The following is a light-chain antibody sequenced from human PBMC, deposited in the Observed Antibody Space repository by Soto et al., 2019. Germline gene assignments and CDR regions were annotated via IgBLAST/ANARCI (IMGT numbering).Light chain of an antibody. V-gene: IGKV3-20*01. CDR1: QSVSSTY. CDR2: DAS. Sequence: EIVLTQSPGTLSLSPGDRATLSCRASQSVSSTYLAWYQQKPGQAPRLLIYDASSRATGIPDRFSGSGSGTEFTLTISSLQPDDFATYYCQQYNSYSRTFGQGTKVDI. CDR3: QQYNSYSRT. J-gene: IGKJ1*01.